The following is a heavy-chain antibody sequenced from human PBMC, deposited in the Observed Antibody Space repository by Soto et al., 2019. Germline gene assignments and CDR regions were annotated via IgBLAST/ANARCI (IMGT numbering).Heavy chain of an antibody. V-gene: IGHV1-3*01. D-gene: IGHD6-6*01. Sequence: QVQLVQSGAEVKKPGASVKASCKASGYTFTSYAMHWVRQAPGQRLEWMGWINAGNGNTKYSQKFQGRVTITRDTSASTAYMELSSLRSEDTAVYYCARRRQLGYYYGMDVWGQGTTVTVSS. CDR2: INAGNGNT. J-gene: IGHJ6*02. CDR1: GYTFTSYA. CDR3: ARRRQLGYYYGMDV.